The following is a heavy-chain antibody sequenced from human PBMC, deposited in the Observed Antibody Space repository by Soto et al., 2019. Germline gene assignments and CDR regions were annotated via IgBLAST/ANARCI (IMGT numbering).Heavy chain of an antibody. V-gene: IGHV3-66*04. Sequence: AWSLRLSSAASGVTVRSNYMSWVRQAQGKGLEWVSVIYSGGSTYYADSVKGRFTISRDNSKNTLYLQMNSLRAEDTAVYYCARHGYNYGGGYFDYWGQGTLVTVSS. CDR3: ARHGYNYGGGYFDY. D-gene: IGHD5-18*01. J-gene: IGHJ4*02. CDR2: IYSGGST. CDR1: GVTVRSNY.